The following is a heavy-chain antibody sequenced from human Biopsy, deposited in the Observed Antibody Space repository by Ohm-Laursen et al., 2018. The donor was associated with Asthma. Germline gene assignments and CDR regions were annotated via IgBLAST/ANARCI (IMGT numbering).Heavy chain of an antibody. J-gene: IGHJ4*02. D-gene: IGHD3-22*01. Sequence: SLRLSCAASGFAVSRDYMFWVRQAPGKGLEWGSVIYSGGTSHTADSVRGRFTISIDYSKNTLYLQMHSLRAEDTAVYYCARGDSSNWSHYYFDYWGQGTLVTVSS. CDR2: IYSGGTS. CDR3: ARGDSSNWSHYYFDY. CDR1: GFAVSRDY. V-gene: IGHV3-53*01.